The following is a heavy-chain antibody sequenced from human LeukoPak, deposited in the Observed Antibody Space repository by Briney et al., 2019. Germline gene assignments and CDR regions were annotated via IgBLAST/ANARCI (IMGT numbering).Heavy chain of an antibody. J-gene: IGHJ4*02. Sequence: SSQTLSLTCTVSGGSISSGDYYWSWIRQPPGKGLGWIGYIYYSGSTYYNPSLKSRVTISVDTSKNQFSLKLSSVTAADTAVYYCARATWELLHFDYWGQGTLVTVSS. V-gene: IGHV4-30-4*08. CDR3: ARATWELLHFDY. CDR2: IYYSGST. CDR1: GGSISSGDYY. D-gene: IGHD1-26*01.